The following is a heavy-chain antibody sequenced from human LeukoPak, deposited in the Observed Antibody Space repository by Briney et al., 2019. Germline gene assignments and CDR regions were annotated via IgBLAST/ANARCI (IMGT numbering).Heavy chain of an antibody. D-gene: IGHD4-17*01. Sequence: QPGGSLRLSCAASGFTVSSNYMSWVRQAPGKGLEWVSAIHTSGDTCYADSVKGRFTISRDTSKNTLYLQINSLRVEDTAVYYCIVFGDSNHWGQGTLVTVSS. CDR3: IVFGDSNH. V-gene: IGHV3-53*01. CDR1: GFTVSSNY. J-gene: IGHJ5*02. CDR2: IHTSGDT.